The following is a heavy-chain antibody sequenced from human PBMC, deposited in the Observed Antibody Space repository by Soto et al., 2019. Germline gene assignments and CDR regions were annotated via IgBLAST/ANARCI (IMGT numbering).Heavy chain of an antibody. Sequence: GGSLRLSCAASGFTFSNAWMSWVRQAPGKGLEWVGRIKSKTDGGTTDYAAPVKGRFTISRDDSKNTLYLQMNSLKTEDTAVYYCTTDTSWWSLSSGFCWGQGTLVTVSS. D-gene: IGHD6-19*01. CDR1: GFTFSNAW. CDR3: TTDTSWWSLSSGFC. J-gene: IGHJ4*02. CDR2: IKSKTDGGTT. V-gene: IGHV3-15*01.